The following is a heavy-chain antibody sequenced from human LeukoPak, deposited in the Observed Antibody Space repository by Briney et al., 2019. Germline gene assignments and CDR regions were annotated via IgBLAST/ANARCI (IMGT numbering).Heavy chain of an antibody. D-gene: IGHD2-21*02. Sequence: GASVKVSCKASGYNFITSGISWVRQAPGQGLEWMGWISNFNGDTKYTQKVEGRVTMTTDTSTSTAYMELRSLRSDDTAVYYCARSKVVVTAIPDYWGQGTPVTVSS. J-gene: IGHJ4*02. CDR2: ISNFNGDT. CDR1: GYNFITSG. CDR3: ARSKVVVTAIPDY. V-gene: IGHV1-18*01.